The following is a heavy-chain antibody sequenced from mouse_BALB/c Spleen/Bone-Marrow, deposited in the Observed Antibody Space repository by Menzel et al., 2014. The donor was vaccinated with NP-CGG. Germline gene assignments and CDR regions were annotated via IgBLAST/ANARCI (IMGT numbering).Heavy chain of an antibody. CDR3: ARDYDYGNYAMDY. D-gene: IGHD2-4*01. CDR2: INPYNGGT. Sequence: EVQRVESGPELVKPGASMKISCKASGYSFTGXSMNWVEQSHGKNLEWIGLINPYNGGTSYNQKFKGKATITVDKSSSTAYMELLSLTSEDSAVYYCARDYDYGNYAMDYWGQGTSVTVSS. J-gene: IGHJ4*01. V-gene: IGHV1-18*01. CDR1: GYSFTGXS.